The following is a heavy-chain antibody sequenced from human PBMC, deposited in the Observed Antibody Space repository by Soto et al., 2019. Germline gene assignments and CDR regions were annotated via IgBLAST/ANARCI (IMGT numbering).Heavy chain of an antibody. CDR2: IYYSGST. Sequence: SETLSLTCTVSGDSISSSSYYWGWIRQPPGRGLEWIGSIYYSGSTYYNPSLKSRVTISVDTSKNQFSLKLSSVTAADTAVYYCARWFEWLRSAAIDPWGQGTLVTVSS. J-gene: IGHJ5*02. V-gene: IGHV4-39*01. CDR3: ARWFEWLRSAAIDP. D-gene: IGHD5-12*01. CDR1: GDSISSSSYY.